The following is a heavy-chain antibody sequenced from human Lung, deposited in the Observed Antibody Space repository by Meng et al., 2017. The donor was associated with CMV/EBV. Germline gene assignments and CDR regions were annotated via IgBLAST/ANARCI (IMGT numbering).Heavy chain of an antibody. V-gene: IGHV3-43D*03. CDR3: AKGVRYYYGMDV. D-gene: IGHD2-21*01. J-gene: IGHJ6*02. CDR1: GFTFDDYA. CDR2: ISWDGGST. Sequence: GESXKISCAASGFTFDDYAMHWVRQAPGKGLEWVSLISWDGGSTYYADSVKGRFTISRDNSKNSLYLQMNSLRAEDNALYYCAKGVRYYYGMDVWGQGATVTVSS.